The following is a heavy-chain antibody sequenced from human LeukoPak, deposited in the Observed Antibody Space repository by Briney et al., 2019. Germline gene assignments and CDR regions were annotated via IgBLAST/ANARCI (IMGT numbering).Heavy chain of an antibody. J-gene: IGHJ4*02. D-gene: IGHD2-2*01. CDR3: ASSPYQLLPESPVFDY. Sequence: SETLSLTCNVSGGSISSSSYYWGWLRQPPGKGLEWIGSIYYSGSTYYNPSLKSRVTISVDTSKNQFSLKLSSVTAADTAVYYCASSPYQLLPESPVFDYWGQGTLVTVSS. CDR1: GGSISSSSYY. V-gene: IGHV4-39*01. CDR2: IYYSGST.